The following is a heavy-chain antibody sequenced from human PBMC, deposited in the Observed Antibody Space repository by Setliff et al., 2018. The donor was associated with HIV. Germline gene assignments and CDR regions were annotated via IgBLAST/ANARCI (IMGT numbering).Heavy chain of an antibody. J-gene: IGHJ4*02. D-gene: IGHD4-17*01. Sequence: SETLSLTCTSSGDSISGYYWSWIRQPAGKGLEWIGRIYTSGSTNYNPSLKSRVTMSVDTSQNQFSLKLSSVTAADTAIYYCARRIYGNNPYFDYWSQGTLVTVSS. CDR2: IYTSGST. CDR3: ARRIYGNNPYFDY. CDR1: GDSISGYY. V-gene: IGHV4-4*07.